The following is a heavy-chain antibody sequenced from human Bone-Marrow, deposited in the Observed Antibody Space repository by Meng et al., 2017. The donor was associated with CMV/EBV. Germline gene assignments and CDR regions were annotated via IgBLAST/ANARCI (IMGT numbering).Heavy chain of an antibody. CDR1: GGSFSGYY. J-gene: IGHJ6*02. Sequence: SETLSLTCAVYGGSFSGYYWSWIRQPPGKGLEWIGEINHSGSTNYNPSLKSRVTISVDTSKNQFSLKLSSVTAADTAVYYCARAPKYYYYAMDVWGQGTTVTVSS. CDR2: INHSGST. V-gene: IGHV4-34*01. CDR3: ARAPKYYYYAMDV.